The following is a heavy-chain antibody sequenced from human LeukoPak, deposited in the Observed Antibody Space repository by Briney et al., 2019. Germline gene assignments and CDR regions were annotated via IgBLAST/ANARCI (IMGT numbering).Heavy chain of an antibody. CDR3: ARLYRPLRYFDWLSYYFDY. D-gene: IGHD3-9*01. J-gene: IGHJ4*02. CDR2: IKQDGSEK. V-gene: IGHV3-7*01. Sequence: PGGSLRLSCAASGFTFSSYWMSWVRQAPGKGLEWVANIKQDGSEKYYVDSVKGRFTISRDNAKNSLYLQMNSLRAEDTAVYYCARLYRPLRYFDWLSYYFDYWGQGTLVTVSS. CDR1: GFTFSSYW.